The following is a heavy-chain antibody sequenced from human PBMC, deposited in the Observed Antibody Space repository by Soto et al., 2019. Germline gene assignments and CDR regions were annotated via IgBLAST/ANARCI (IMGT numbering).Heavy chain of an antibody. Sequence: GGSLRLSCAASGFTFSSYSMTWVRQAPGKGLEWVSTISGSGGSTYNADSVKGRFTISRDNSKNTLYLQMNSLRAEDTAVYYCAKVNTIFGVESYYYGMDVWGQGTTVTVSS. D-gene: IGHD3-3*01. V-gene: IGHV3-23*01. CDR2: ISGSGGST. CDR3: AKVNTIFGVESYYYGMDV. CDR1: GFTFSSYS. J-gene: IGHJ6*02.